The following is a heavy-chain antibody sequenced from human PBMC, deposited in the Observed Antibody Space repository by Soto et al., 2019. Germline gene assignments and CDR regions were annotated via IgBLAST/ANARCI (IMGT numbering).Heavy chain of an antibody. D-gene: IGHD6-6*01. Sequence: QVQLVQSGAEVKKPGASVKVSCKASGYTFTGYYMHWVRQAPGQGLDWMGWINPNSGGTNYAQKFQGRVTITRDTSISTAYMELSTVRSDDTAVYYCASATIAARPFDYWGQGTLVTVSS. CDR1: GYTFTGYY. CDR3: ASATIAARPFDY. CDR2: INPNSGGT. V-gene: IGHV1-2*02. J-gene: IGHJ4*02.